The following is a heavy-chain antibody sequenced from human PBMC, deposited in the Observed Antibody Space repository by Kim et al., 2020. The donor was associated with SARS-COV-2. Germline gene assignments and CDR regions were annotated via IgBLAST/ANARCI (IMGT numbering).Heavy chain of an antibody. CDR2: LKSDGSEV. Sequence: GGSLRLSCAASGFTLSSHGMSWVRQAPGKGLEWVANLKSDGSEVYHVDSVKGRFIISRDNAKNSLYLQMNNLSVEDTAVYFCARGPSLSGPENDFWGHGT. CDR3: ARGPSLSGPENDF. V-gene: IGHV3-7*01. CDR1: GFTLSSHG. D-gene: IGHD1-26*01. J-gene: IGHJ4*01.